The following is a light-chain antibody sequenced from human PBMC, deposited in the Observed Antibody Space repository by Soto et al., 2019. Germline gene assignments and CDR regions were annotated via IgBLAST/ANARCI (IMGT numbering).Light chain of an antibody. CDR1: QSIGSW. Sequence: DIHMTQSPATLYASVEDRVTITCRASQSIGSWVAWYQQKPGKAPNFLIYKASSLESGVPPRFSGSGSGTEFTLAISSLQPDDFATYYCQQYNSSPWTFGQGTKVDIK. CDR3: QQYNSSPWT. J-gene: IGKJ1*01. V-gene: IGKV1-5*03. CDR2: KAS.